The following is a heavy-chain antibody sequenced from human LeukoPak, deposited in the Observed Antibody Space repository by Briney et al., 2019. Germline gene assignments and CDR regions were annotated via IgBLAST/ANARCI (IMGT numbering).Heavy chain of an antibody. Sequence: GASLQISCKGSGSRFTSYWIGWVRQLPGKGLEWMGIIYPGDSDTRYSPSFQGQVTISADKSISTAYLQWSSLKASDTAMYYCARRRYYDSSGYLSYYFDYWGQGTLVTVSS. J-gene: IGHJ4*02. D-gene: IGHD3-22*01. CDR3: ARRRYYDSSGYLSYYFDY. CDR2: IYPGDSDT. V-gene: IGHV5-51*01. CDR1: GSRFTSYW.